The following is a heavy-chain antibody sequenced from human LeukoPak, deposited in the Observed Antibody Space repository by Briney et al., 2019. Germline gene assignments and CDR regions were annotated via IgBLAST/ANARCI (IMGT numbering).Heavy chain of an antibody. J-gene: IGHJ4*02. CDR2: ISSSGSTI. Sequence: GGSLRLSCAASGFTFSDYYMTWIRQAPGKGLEWVSYISSSGSTIYYADSVKGRFTISRDNAKNSLYLQMNSLRAEDTAVYYCARDCSSTSCYKDFGYWGQGTLVTVSS. CDR3: ARDCSSTSCYKDFGY. CDR1: GFTFSDYY. V-gene: IGHV3-11*04. D-gene: IGHD2-2*02.